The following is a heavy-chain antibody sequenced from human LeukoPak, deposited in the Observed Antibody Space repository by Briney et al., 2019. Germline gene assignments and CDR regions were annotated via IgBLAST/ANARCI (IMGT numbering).Heavy chain of an antibody. CDR1: GGTFSSYA. D-gene: IGHD5-24*01. V-gene: IGHV1-69*11. Sequence: GASVKVSCKASGGTFSSYAISWVRQAPGQGLEWMGRIIPILGTANYAQKFQGRVTITADESTSTAYMELSSLRSEDTAVYYCARALDGYNYNYFDYWGQGTLVTVSS. J-gene: IGHJ4*02. CDR2: IIPILGTA. CDR3: ARALDGYNYNYFDY.